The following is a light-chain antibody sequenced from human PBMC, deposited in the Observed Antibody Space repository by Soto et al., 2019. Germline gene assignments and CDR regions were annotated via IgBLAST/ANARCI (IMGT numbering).Light chain of an antibody. Sequence: QSALTQPRSVSGSPGQSVTISCTGTSSDVGRYNFVSWYQQHPGKAPKLVVYDVNKRPSGVPDRFSGSKSGNTASLAISGLQAEDEADYYCCSFTGTSTSFGGGTQLTVL. CDR2: DVN. CDR1: SSDVGRYNF. J-gene: IGLJ2*01. CDR3: CSFTGTSTS. V-gene: IGLV2-11*01.